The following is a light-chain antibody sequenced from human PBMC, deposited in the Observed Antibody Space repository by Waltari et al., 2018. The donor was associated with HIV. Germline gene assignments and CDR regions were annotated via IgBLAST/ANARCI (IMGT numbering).Light chain of an antibody. J-gene: IGKJ2*01. Sequence: DIQMTQSPSSLSASVGDRVTITCQASQSISRYLNWYQHKPGKAPNLLIYATSSLQSGVPSRFSGSGSGTDFTLTISSLQPEDFATYYCQQSYTTSRTFGQGTKLEIK. CDR1: QSISRY. V-gene: IGKV1-39*01. CDR2: ATS. CDR3: QQSYTTSRT.